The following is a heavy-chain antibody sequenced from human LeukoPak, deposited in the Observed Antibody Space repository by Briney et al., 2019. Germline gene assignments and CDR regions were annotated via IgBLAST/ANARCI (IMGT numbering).Heavy chain of an antibody. Sequence: KPSETLSLTCTVSGGSISSYYWSWIRRPPGKGLEWIGYIYYSGSTNYNPSLKSRVTISVDTSKNQFSLKLSSVTAADTAVYYCARVGDWNDLVYWGQGTLVTVSS. J-gene: IGHJ4*02. V-gene: IGHV4-59*01. D-gene: IGHD1-1*01. CDR3: ARVGDWNDLVY. CDR2: IYYSGST. CDR1: GGSISSYY.